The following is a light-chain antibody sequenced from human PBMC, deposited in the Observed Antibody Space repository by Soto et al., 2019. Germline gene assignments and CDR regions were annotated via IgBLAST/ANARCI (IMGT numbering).Light chain of an antibody. J-gene: IGLJ3*02. V-gene: IGLV2-14*03. CDR1: RSDIGRYNY. CDR3: GSYTSATTWV. Sequence: QSALTQPASVSGSPGQSITISCPGTRSDIGRYNYVSWYQQLPGKAPKLIIYEVNKRPSGVSDRFSGSKSGNAASLTISGLQTEDEADDHCGSYTSATTWVFGGGTKRTGL. CDR2: EVN.